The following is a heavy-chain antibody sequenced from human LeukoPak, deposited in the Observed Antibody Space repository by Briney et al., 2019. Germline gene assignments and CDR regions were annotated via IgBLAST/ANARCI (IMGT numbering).Heavy chain of an antibody. V-gene: IGHV4-39*01. D-gene: IGHD3-22*01. CDR3: ARLPGSGYFDY. J-gene: IGHJ4*02. CDR2: IYYTGSM. CDR1: GGSISSGTYY. Sequence: SETLSLTCTVSGGSISSGTYYWGWIRQPPGKGLEWVATIYYTGSMYYNPSLKGRVTVSVDTSKHQFSLKLSSATAADTAVYYCARLPGSGYFDYWGQGILVTVSS.